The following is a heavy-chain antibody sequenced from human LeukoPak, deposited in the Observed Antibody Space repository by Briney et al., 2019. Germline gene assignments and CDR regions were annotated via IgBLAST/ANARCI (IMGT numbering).Heavy chain of an antibody. CDR1: GYTFTGYY. CDR3: ARDLGDGYRVVAFDI. Sequence: ASVKVSCKASGYTFTGYYMHWVRQAPGQGLEWMGWINPNSGGTNYAQKFQGRVTMTRDTSISTAYMELSRLRSDDTAVYYCARDLGDGYRVVAFDIWGQGTMVTVSS. D-gene: IGHD5-24*01. J-gene: IGHJ3*02. V-gene: IGHV1-2*02. CDR2: INPNSGGT.